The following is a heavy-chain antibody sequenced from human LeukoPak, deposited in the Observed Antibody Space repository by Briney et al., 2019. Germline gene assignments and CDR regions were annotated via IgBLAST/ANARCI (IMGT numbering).Heavy chain of an antibody. CDR1: GFNFSVYW. V-gene: IGHV3-7*01. J-gene: IGHJ3*02. D-gene: IGHD3-10*01. CDR3: ARLVRGVIPI. Sequence: GSLRLSCSASGFNFSVYWMTWVRQAPGKGLEWVANIKQDGSEKFYVDSVKGRFTISRDNAKNSLFLQMNRLRAEDMAVYYCARLVRGVIPIWGQGTLVSVSS. CDR2: IKQDGSEK.